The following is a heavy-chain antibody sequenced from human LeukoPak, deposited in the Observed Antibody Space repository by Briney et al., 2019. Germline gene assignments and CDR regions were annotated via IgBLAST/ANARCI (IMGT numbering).Heavy chain of an antibody. CDR3: ARQLDRAAAGTLGY. CDR1: GFTFSSYE. CDR2: ISSSGSTI. V-gene: IGHV3-48*03. D-gene: IGHD6-13*01. J-gene: IGHJ4*02. Sequence: GGSLRLSCAASGFTFSSYEMNWVRQAPGKGLEWVSYISSSGSTIYYADSAKGRFTISRDNAKNSLYLQMNSLRAEDTAVYYCARQLDRAAAGTLGYWGQGTLVTVSS.